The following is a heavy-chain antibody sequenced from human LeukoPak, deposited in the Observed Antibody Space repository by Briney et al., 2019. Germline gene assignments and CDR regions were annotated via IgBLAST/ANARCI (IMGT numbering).Heavy chain of an antibody. V-gene: IGHV3-48*04. CDR3: ARGGGRHVVVTATPHWFDP. D-gene: IGHD2-21*02. CDR1: GFTFSSYS. J-gene: IGHJ5*02. CDR2: ISSSSSTI. Sequence: GGSLRLSCAASGFTFSSYSMNWVRQAPGKGLEWVSYISSSSSTIYYADSVKGRFTISRDNAKNSLYLQMNSLRAEDTAVYYCARGGGRHVVVTATPHWFDPWGQGTLVTVSS.